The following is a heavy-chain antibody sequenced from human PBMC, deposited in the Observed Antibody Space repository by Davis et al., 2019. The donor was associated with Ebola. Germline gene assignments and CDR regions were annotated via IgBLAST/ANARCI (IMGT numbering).Heavy chain of an antibody. CDR3: ARTTRASGWFLDY. Sequence: MPSETLSLTCTVSGGSMSSYYWSWFRQTPGKGLEWIGYVSSSGSTNYNSSLESRVTISVDTSKNQFSLKLSSVTAADTAVYYCARTTRASGWFLDYWGQGALVTVSS. D-gene: IGHD6-19*01. J-gene: IGHJ4*02. CDR2: VSSSGST. V-gene: IGHV4-59*12. CDR1: GGSMSSYY.